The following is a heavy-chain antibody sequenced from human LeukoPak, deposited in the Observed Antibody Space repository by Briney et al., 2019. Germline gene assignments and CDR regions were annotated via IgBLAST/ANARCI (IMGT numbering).Heavy chain of an antibody. V-gene: IGHV4-39*07. CDR3: ARGEGGEQQLVSVPYYFDY. J-gene: IGHJ4*02. CDR1: GDSISSSRYY. D-gene: IGHD6-13*01. Sequence: SETLSLTCIVSGDSISSSRYYWGWIRQPPGKGLEWVGSIFYSGRAYYNPSLKSRVTISVDTSKNQFSLKLSSVTAADTAVYYCARGEGGEQQLVSVPYYFDYWGQGTLVTVSS. CDR2: IFYSGRA.